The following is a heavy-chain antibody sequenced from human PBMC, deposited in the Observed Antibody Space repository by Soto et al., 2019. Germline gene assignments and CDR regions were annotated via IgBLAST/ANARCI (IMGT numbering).Heavy chain of an antibody. CDR3: ARRNGIVGGTTRGGWFDP. CDR2: IYYSGST. J-gene: IGHJ5*02. CDR1: GDSISSSSYY. D-gene: IGHD1-26*01. Sequence: QLQLQESGPGLVKPSETLSLTCTVSGDSISSSSYYWGWIRQPPGKGLEWIGSIYYSGSTYYNPSLKSRVTISEDTSKNQFSLKLTSVTAADTAVYYCARRNGIVGGTTRGGWFDPWGQGTLVTVSS. V-gene: IGHV4-39*01.